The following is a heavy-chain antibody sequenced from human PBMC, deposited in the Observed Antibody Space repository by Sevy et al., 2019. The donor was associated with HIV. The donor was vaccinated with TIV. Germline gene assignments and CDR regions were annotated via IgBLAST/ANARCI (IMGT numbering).Heavy chain of an antibody. CDR2: INQNGSEK. J-gene: IGHJ4*02. D-gene: IGHD3-10*01. CDR3: ARETGSSHFDY. CDR1: GFTFSKYW. Sequence: GGSLRLSCAASGFTFSKYWMSWVRQAPGKGLEWVANINQNGSEKYYVDCVKGRLTISRDNGKNSLYLQMNSLRAEDTAVYYWARETGSSHFDYWGQGTLVTVSS. V-gene: IGHV3-7*01.